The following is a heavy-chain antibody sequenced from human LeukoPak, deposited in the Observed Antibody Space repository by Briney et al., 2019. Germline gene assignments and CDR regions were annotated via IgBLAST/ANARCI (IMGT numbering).Heavy chain of an antibody. D-gene: IGHD6-19*01. CDR2: ISGSGETT. Sequence: GGSLRLSCAASGFTFSSYAMSWVRQAPGKGLEWVSGISGSGETTYYADSVKGRFTISRDNSKNTLYLQMNGLRAEDTAVYYCAKDLLAVAGVFDYWGQGTLVTVSS. J-gene: IGHJ4*02. V-gene: IGHV3-23*01. CDR1: GFTFSSYA. CDR3: AKDLLAVAGVFDY.